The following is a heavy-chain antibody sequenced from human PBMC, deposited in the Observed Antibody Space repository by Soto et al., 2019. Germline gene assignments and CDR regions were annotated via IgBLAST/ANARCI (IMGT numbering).Heavy chain of an antibody. V-gene: IGHV1-18*01. CDR1: GYTFTSYG. D-gene: IGHD4-17*01. CDR3: ARVKTTVTYNWFDP. CDR2: ISGYNGNT. Sequence: GASVKVSCKASGYTFTSYGMSWVRQAPGQGLEWMGWISGYNGNTNYAQKLQGRVTMTTDTSTSTAYMELRSLRSDDTAVYYCARVKTTVTYNWFDPWGQGTLVTVSS. J-gene: IGHJ5*02.